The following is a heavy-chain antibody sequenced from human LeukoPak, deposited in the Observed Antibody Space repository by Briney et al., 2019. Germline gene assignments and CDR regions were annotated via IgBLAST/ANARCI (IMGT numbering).Heavy chain of an antibody. V-gene: IGHV4-39*01. CDR2: IYYSGST. Sequence: SETLSLTCTVSGGSISSSSYYWGWIRQPPGKGLEWIGSIYYSGSTYYSPSLKSRVSISVDTSKNQFSLKLSSVTAADTAVYYCAAGYYDSSGPGNYFDYWGQGTLVTVSS. D-gene: IGHD3-22*01. CDR1: GGSISSSSYY. J-gene: IGHJ4*02. CDR3: AAGYYDSSGPGNYFDY.